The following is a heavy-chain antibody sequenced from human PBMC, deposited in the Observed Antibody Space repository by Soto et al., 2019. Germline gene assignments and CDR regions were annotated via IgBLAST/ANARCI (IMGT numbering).Heavy chain of an antibody. CDR2: IEGKAYGVTT. CDR1: GLNFGDSS. V-gene: IGHV3-49*04. D-gene: IGHD3-10*01. J-gene: IGHJ4*02. Sequence: SLRLSCTASGLNFGDSSINWVRQAPGKGQERVGFIEGKAYGVTTEYAASVIGRFSISRDDSKSVAYLQMNSLKTEDTAVYYCARSGYYSGAGSYYFGRDFGSWGQGTLVTVSS. CDR3: ARSGYYSGAGSYYFGRDFGS.